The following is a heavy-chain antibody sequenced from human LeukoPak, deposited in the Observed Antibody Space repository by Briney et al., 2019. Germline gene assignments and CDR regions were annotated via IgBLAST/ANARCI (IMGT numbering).Heavy chain of an antibody. J-gene: IGHJ5*02. CDR3: ARLAPDYAAYWFDA. CDR2: IYPTDSIT. V-gene: IGHV5-51*01. D-gene: IGHD4/OR15-4a*01. CDR1: GYDFSTKW. Sequence: GESLKLHCKTSGYDFSTKWIGWVRQMPGKGLEWMGIIYPTDSITRYSPSFRGQVTISVDTSISTAYLHWSSLKASDTAIYYCARLAPDYAAYWFDAWGQGTLVTVSS.